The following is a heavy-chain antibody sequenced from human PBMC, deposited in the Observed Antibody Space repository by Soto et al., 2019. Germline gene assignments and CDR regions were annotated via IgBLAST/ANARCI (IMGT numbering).Heavy chain of an antibody. J-gene: IGHJ5*02. CDR3: ARLDFRMNWFDP. Sequence: GGSLRLSCAASGLNVSYNYMNWVRQAPGKGLEWVSVLYNSGTTYYAESVKGRFTISRDNVKNTVYLEMNNLKLSSVTAADTAVYYCARLDFRMNWFDPWGQGTLVTVSS. D-gene: IGHD3-3*01. V-gene: IGHV3-53*01. CDR2: LYNSGTT. CDR1: GLNVSYNY.